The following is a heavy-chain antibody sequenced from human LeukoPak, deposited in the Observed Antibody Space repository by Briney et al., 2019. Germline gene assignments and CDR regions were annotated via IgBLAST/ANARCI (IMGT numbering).Heavy chain of an antibody. J-gene: IGHJ4*02. CDR3: ARVGANQGFDY. CDR2: IYYTGST. Sequence: SETLSLTCTVSDGSISSFYWSWIRQPPGKGLEWIAYIYYTGSTNYNPSLKSRVTISVDTSKNQFSLKLSSVTAADTAVYYCARVGANQGFDYWGQGTLVTVSS. V-gene: IGHV4-59*12. D-gene: IGHD1-26*01. CDR1: DGSISSFY.